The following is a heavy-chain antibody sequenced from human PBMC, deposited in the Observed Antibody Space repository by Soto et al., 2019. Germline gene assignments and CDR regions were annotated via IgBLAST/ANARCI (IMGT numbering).Heavy chain of an antibody. CDR2: ISGGAGST. CDR1: GFTFSSYA. CDR3: AKEGYVSGFL. V-gene: IGHV3-23*01. D-gene: IGHD3-10*01. Sequence: EVQLLESGGGLVQPGGSLRLSCAASGFTFSSYAMSWVRQAPGKGLEWVSGISGGAGSTYYADSVKGRFTIYRDNSKNALYLQMNSLRVEDTAMYYCAKEGYVSGFLWGQGTLVTVSS. J-gene: IGHJ4*02.